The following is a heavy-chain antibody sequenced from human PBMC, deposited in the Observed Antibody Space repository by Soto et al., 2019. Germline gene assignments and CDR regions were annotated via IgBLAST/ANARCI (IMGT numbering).Heavy chain of an antibody. V-gene: IGHV1-69*13. CDR3: ARDLTAYYYYGMDV. J-gene: IGHJ6*02. CDR1: GGTFSSYA. D-gene: IGHD3-9*01. CDR2: XXPXXGXA. Sequence: GASVKVSCKASGGTFSSYAISWVRQAPGQGLERXGGXXPXXGXAXXXQXXXGRVTITADESTSTAYMELSSLRSEDTAVYYCARDLTAYYYYGMDVWGQGTTVTVSS.